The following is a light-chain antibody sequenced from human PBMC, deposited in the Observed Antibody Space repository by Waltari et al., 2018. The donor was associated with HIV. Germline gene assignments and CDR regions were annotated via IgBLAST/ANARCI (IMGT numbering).Light chain of an antibody. J-gene: IGLJ2*01. Sequence: SFVPTQPPSVSVASGQTARITSGANNIGSKNVHWYQQKSGQAPVLVVYDDVGRPSGIPERFSGANSGNTAILTIGRVEAGDDADYYCQGWDSSSDHLFGGGTKVTVL. CDR2: DDV. CDR3: QGWDSSSDHL. CDR1: NIGSKN. V-gene: IGLV3-21*02.